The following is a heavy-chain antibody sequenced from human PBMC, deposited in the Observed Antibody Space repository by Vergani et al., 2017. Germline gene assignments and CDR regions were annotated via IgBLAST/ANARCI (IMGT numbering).Heavy chain of an antibody. CDR2: ISYDGSNK. V-gene: IGHV3-30-3*01. J-gene: IGHJ5*02. D-gene: IGHD3-10*01. CDR3: ASYFLLWFGELCPYNWFDP. CDR1: GFTFSSYA. Sequence: QVQLVESGGGVVQPGRSLRLSCAASGFTFSSYAMHWVRQAPGKGLEWVAVISYDGSNKYYADSVKGRFTISRDNSKNTLYLQMNSLRAEDTAVYYCASYFLLWFGELCPYNWFDPWGQGTLVTVSS.